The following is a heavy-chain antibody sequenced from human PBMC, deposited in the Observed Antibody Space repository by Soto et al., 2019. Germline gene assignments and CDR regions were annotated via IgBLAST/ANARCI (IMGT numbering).Heavy chain of an antibody. CDR2: IIPIFGTA. CDR3: ARSYGDYLGSALDY. V-gene: IGHV1-69*01. CDR1: GGTFSSYA. D-gene: IGHD4-17*01. J-gene: IGHJ4*02. Sequence: QVQLVQSGAEVKKPGSSVKVSCTASGGTFSSYAISWVRQAPGQGLEWMGGIIPIFGTANYAQKFQGRVTITADESTSKAYMGLSSLRSEDTAVYYCARSYGDYLGSALDYWGQGTLVTVSS.